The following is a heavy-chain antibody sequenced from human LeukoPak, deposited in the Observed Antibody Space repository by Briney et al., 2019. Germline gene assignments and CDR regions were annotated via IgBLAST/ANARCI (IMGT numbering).Heavy chain of an antibody. D-gene: IGHD2-2*01. CDR1: AGAITSQY. Sequence: AETLSLTCTVSAGAITSQYWSWIRQSPGKGLEFIGYINYSGSTSYNPSLKSRVAISVDTSKNQFSMKLSSVTAADTAMYFCARLSTDNVVLPGAMAYYFDCWGQGTLVTVSS. V-gene: IGHV4-59*08. J-gene: IGHJ4*02. CDR3: ARLSTDNVVLPGAMAYYFDC. CDR2: INYSGST.